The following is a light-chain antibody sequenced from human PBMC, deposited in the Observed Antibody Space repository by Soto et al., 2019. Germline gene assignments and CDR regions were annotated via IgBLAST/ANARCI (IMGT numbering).Light chain of an antibody. V-gene: IGLV2-14*03. CDR1: SSDVGAFNY. J-gene: IGLJ2*01. Sequence: QSVLTQPASVSGSPGQSITISCTGTSSDVGAFNYVSWYQQRPGKAPKLMIFDVSNRPSGISIRFSGSKSGNTASLTISGLQAEDEAHYYCSSYTTTNTLVVFGGGTKVIVL. CDR3: SSYTTTNTLVV. CDR2: DVS.